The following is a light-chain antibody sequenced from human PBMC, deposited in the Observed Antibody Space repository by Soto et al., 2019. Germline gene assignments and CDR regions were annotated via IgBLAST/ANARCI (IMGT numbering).Light chain of an antibody. J-gene: IGLJ2*01. Sequence: QSALTQPPSASGSPGQSLTISCTGTSSDVGGYNYVFWYQQHPGKAPKLMIYEVNKRPSGVPDRFSGSKSGNTASLTVSGLQAEDEADYYCISYAGSDIFVFGGGTKLTVL. V-gene: IGLV2-8*01. CDR1: SSDVGGYNY. CDR3: ISYAGSDIFV. CDR2: EVN.